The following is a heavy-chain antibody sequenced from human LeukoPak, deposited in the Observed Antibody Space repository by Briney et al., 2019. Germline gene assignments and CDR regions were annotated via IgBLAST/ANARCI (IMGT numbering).Heavy chain of an antibody. Sequence: PGGSLRLSCAASGFLFSSYSVIWVRQAPGKGLEWVSSISSTISYIFYADSLKGRFTISRDNAKNSLYLQMNSLRAEDTAVYYCVRFGGGSCSGSSCYDYYVDVWGKGTTVTVSS. CDR3: VRFGGGSCSGSSCYDYYVDV. CDR2: ISSTISYI. J-gene: IGHJ6*03. V-gene: IGHV3-21*01. CDR1: GFLFSSYS. D-gene: IGHD2-2*01.